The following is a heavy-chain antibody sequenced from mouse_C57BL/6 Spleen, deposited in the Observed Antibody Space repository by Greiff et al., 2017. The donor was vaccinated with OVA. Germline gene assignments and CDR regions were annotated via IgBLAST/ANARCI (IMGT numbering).Heavy chain of an antibody. CDR2: ISDGGSYT. CDR3: AREGTVVGYFDV. Sequence: EVKLVESGGGLVKPGGSLKLSCAASGFTFSSYAMSWVRQTPEKRLEWVATISDGGSYTYYPDNVKGRFTISRDNAKNNLYLQMSHLKSEDTAMYYCAREGTVVGYFDVWGTGTTVTVSS. V-gene: IGHV5-4*01. J-gene: IGHJ1*03. D-gene: IGHD1-1*01. CDR1: GFTFSSYA.